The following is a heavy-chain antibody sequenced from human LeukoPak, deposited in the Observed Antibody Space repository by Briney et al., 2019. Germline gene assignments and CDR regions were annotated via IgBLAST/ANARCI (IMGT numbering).Heavy chain of an antibody. Sequence: SETLSLTCADSGGSFSGYYRRWVRQAPGKGLEWIGDVNNSGSTNYNASLKSRVTISVDTSKNQFSLKLSSVTAADTAVYHCARVLSIVVVPGATFWFDPWGQGTLVTVSS. CDR1: GGSFSGYY. CDR2: VNNSGST. J-gene: IGHJ5*02. D-gene: IGHD2-2*01. CDR3: ARVLSIVVVPGATFWFDP. V-gene: IGHV4-34*01.